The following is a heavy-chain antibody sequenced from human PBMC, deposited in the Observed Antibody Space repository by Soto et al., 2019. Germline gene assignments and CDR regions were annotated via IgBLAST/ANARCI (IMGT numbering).Heavy chain of an antibody. CDR2: IIPIFGTA. V-gene: IGHV1-69*13. CDR3: ARDLLSIAAAGSDY. Sequence: ASVKVSCKASGGTFSSYAISWVRQAPGQGLEWMGGIIPIFGTANYAQKFQGRVTITADESTSTAYMELSSLRSEDTAVYYCARDLLSIAAAGSDYWGQGTLVTVSS. J-gene: IGHJ4*02. D-gene: IGHD6-13*01. CDR1: GGTFSSYA.